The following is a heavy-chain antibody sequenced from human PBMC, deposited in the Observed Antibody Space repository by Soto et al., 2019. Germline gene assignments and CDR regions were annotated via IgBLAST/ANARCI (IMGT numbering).Heavy chain of an antibody. CDR2: IYYSGST. J-gene: IGHJ4*02. CDR3: ARLVNYGDYPYYFDY. V-gene: IGHV4-39*01. CDR1: GGSISSISYY. D-gene: IGHD4-17*01. Sequence: SETLSLTCTVSGGSISSISYYWGWIRQPPGKGLEWIGSIYYSGSTYYNPSLKSRVTISVDTSKNQFSLKLSSATAADTAVYYCARLVNYGDYPYYFDYWGQGTLVTVSS.